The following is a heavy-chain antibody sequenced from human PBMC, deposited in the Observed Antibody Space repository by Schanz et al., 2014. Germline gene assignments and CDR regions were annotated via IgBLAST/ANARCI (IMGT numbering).Heavy chain of an antibody. V-gene: IGHV3-23*04. Sequence: VQLVESGGGVVQPGRSLRLSCAASGFTFSSYGMHWVRQPPGKGLEWVSAISGNGGSTYFADSVKGRFTISRDNSDNTLFLQMNSLRAEDTAVYYCARQRSYFYAMDVWGQGTTVTVSS. J-gene: IGHJ6*02. CDR2: ISGNGGST. CDR1: GFTFSSYG. CDR3: ARQRSYFYAMDV.